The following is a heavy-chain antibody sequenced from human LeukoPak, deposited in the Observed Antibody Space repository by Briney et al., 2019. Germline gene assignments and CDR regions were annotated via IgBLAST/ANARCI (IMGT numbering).Heavy chain of an antibody. CDR3: AGDYDILTGRDAFDI. D-gene: IGHD3-9*01. CDR2: ISNDGSNY. Sequence: GGSLRLSCTASGFTFSSHGMHWVRQAPGKGLEWVAVISNDGSNYYYADSVKGRFTISRDNAKNSLFLQMNSLRAEDTAVYYCAGDYDILTGRDAFDIWGQGTMVTVSS. CDR1: GFTFSSHG. J-gene: IGHJ3*02. V-gene: IGHV3-30*03.